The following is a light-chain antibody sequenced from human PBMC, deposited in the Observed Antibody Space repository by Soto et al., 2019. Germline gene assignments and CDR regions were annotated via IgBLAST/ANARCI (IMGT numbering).Light chain of an antibody. J-gene: IGLJ1*01. Sequence: QSALTQPASVSGSPGPSITISCTGTRSDVGGYNYVSWYQLHPGKAPKLMISEVTNRPSGVSSRFSGSKSGNTASLTISGLQADDEADYYCSSYTSNSNPYVFGTGTKVTVL. CDR1: RSDVGGYNY. CDR2: EVT. V-gene: IGLV2-14*01. CDR3: SSYTSNSNPYV.